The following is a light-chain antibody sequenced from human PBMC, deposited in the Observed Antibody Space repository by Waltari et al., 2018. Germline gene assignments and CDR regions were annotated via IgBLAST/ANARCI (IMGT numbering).Light chain of an antibody. J-gene: IGLJ3*02. V-gene: IGLV2-23*01. Sequence: QSALTQTASVTGSPGQSISIPCIGTRRHGGPSKIVTWYQHHPGKAPKLIVFEASKLTSVVFNRCAVSKVTNTASHIISGPQADGEAHYYCCSYAGIGSCVFVGVTKVTVI. CDR1: RRHGGPSKI. CDR3: CSYAGIGSCV. CDR2: EAS.